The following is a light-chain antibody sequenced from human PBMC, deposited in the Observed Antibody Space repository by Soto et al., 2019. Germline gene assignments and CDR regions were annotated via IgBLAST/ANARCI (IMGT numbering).Light chain of an antibody. CDR3: QQYTNTNNPWM. Sequence: DIQLTQSPSTLSASVGDRVTLTCRASQSLNTRLAWYQQRPGRAPKLLIYDASTLESGVPSRFSGSGSETEFTLTISRLQPDDYATYYCQQYTNTNNPWMFGQGTKVDIK. J-gene: IGKJ1*01. CDR1: QSLNTR. CDR2: DAS. V-gene: IGKV1-5*01.